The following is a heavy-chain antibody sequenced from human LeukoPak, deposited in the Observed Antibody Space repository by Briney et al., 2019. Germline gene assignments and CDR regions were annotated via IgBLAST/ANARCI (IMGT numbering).Heavy chain of an antibody. CDR2: ISYDGSNK. V-gene: IGHV3-30*01. J-gene: IGHJ4*02. Sequence: GGSLILSCAASGFTFSSYAMHWVRQAPGKGLEWVAVISYDGSNKYYADSVKGRFTISRDNSKNTLYLQMNSLRAEDTAVYYCARAIDDSSGYTDYWGQGTLVTVSS. CDR3: ARAIDDSSGYTDY. CDR1: GFTFSSYA. D-gene: IGHD3-22*01.